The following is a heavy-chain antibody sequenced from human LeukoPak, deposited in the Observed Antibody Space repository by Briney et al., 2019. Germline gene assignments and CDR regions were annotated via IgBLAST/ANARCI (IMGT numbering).Heavy chain of an antibody. CDR1: GFTVSSNY. Sequence: GGSLRLSCAASGFTVSSNYMSWVRKAPGKGLEWVSVIYSGGSTYYADSAKGRFTISRENSKNTLYLQMNSLRAEDTAVYYCARDGSGSFDYWGQGTLVTVSS. J-gene: IGHJ4*02. CDR3: ARDGSGSFDY. D-gene: IGHD3-10*01. CDR2: IYSGGST. V-gene: IGHV3-66*01.